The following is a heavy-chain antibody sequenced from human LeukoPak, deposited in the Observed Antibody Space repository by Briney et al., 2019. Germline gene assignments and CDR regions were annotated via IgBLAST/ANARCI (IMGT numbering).Heavy chain of an antibody. CDR3: AREGTYYYDSSGYPDY. CDR1: GYTFTSYY. D-gene: IGHD3-22*01. CDR2: INPSGGST. V-gene: IGHV1-46*01. Sequence: ASVKVSCKASGYTFTSYYMHWVRQAPGQGLEWMGIINPSGGSTSYAQKFQGRVTMTRDTSTSTVYMELSSLRSEDTAVYYCAREGTYYYDSSGYPDYWGQGTLVTVSS. J-gene: IGHJ4*02.